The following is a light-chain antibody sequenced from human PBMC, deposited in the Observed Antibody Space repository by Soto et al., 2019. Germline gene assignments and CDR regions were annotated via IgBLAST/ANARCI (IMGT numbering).Light chain of an antibody. CDR3: QQYGSGAPSVT. CDR2: GAS. CDR1: QSVSSSY. V-gene: IGKV3-20*01. J-gene: IGKJ1*01. Sequence: EIVLTQSPGTLSLSPGERATLSCRASQSVSSSYLAWYQQKPGQAPRLLIYGASSRATGIPDRFSGSGSGKDHALTISRMEHEDVAVYYCQQYGSGAPSVTFGQGTKVEI.